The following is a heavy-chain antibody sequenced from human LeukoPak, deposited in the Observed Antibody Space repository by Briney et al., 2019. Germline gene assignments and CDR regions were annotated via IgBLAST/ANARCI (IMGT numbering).Heavy chain of an antibody. J-gene: IGHJ5*02. Sequence: ASVKVSCKASGYTFTSYYMHWVRQAPGQGLEWMGGIIPIFGTANYAQKFQGRVTITADESTSTAYMELSSLRSEDTAVYYCARGDWNYYWFDPWGQGTLVTVSS. CDR3: ARGDWNYYWFDP. CDR1: GYTFTSYY. CDR2: IIPIFGTA. V-gene: IGHV1-69*13. D-gene: IGHD1-7*01.